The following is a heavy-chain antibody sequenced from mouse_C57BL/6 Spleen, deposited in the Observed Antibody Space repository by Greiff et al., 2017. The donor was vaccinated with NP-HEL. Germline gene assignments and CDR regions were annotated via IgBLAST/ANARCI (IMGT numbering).Heavy chain of an antibody. CDR1: GYSITSGYY. V-gene: IGHV3-6*01. Sequence: EVQVVESGPGLVKPSQSLSLTCSVTGYSITSGYYWNWIRQFPGNKLEWMGYISYDGSNNYNPSLKNRNSITRDTSKNQFFLKLNSVTTEDTATYYCARDLLRWAMDYWGQGTSVTVSS. D-gene: IGHD1-1*01. CDR2: ISYDGSN. CDR3: ARDLLRWAMDY. J-gene: IGHJ4*01.